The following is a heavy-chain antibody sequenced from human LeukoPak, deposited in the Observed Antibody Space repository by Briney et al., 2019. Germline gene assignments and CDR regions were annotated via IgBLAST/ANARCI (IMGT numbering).Heavy chain of an antibody. CDR3: ARDEDFWSGHNYGMDV. Sequence: SETLSLTCTVSGGSISSYYWSWIRQPAGKGLEWSGRIYISGSTNYNPSLKSRVTMSVDTSKNQFSLKLSSVTAADTAVYYCARDEDFWSGHNYGMDVWGQGTTVTVSS. CDR1: GGSISSYY. D-gene: IGHD3-3*01. CDR2: IYISGST. J-gene: IGHJ6*02. V-gene: IGHV4-4*07.